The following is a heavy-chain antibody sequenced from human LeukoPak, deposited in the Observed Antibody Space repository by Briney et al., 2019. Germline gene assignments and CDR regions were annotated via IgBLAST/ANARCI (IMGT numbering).Heavy chain of an antibody. CDR3: AREGTTSTLDPYYFDY. CDR1: GGTFSSYA. V-gene: IGHV1-69*05. D-gene: IGHD4-11*01. J-gene: IGHJ4*02. CDR2: IIPIFGTA. Sequence: SVKVSCKASGGTFSSYAISWVRQAPGQGLEWMGGIIPIFGTANYAQKFQGRVTITTDESTSTAYMELSSLRSEDTAVYYCAREGTTSTLDPYYFDYWGQGTLVTVSS.